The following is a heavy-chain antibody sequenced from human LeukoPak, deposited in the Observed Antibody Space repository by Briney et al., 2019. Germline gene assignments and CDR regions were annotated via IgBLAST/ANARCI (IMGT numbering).Heavy chain of an antibody. D-gene: IGHD3-9*01. CDR2: ISAYNDNT. CDR1: GYTFTSYS. V-gene: IGHV1-18*01. Sequence: ASVKVSCKASGYTFTSYSISWVRQAPGQGLEWMGWISAYNDNTNYAQKLQGRVTMTTDTSTSTAYMELRSLRSDDTAVYYCARVYYDILTGYSYFDYWGQGTLVTVSS. J-gene: IGHJ4*02. CDR3: ARVYYDILTGYSYFDY.